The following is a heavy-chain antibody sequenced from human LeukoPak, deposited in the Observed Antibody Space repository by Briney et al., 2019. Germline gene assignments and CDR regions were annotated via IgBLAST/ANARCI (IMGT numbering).Heavy chain of an antibody. CDR1: GGSISSYY. D-gene: IGHD4-23*01. CDR2: IYYSGST. Sequence: PSETLSLTCTVSGGSISSYYWSWIRQPPGKGLEWIGYIYYSGSTNYNPSLKSRVTISVDTSKNQFSLRLSSVTAADTAVYYCAREWRDYGGNSGYYYYYMDVWGKGTTVTVSS. J-gene: IGHJ6*03. V-gene: IGHV4-59*01. CDR3: AREWRDYGGNSGYYYYYMDV.